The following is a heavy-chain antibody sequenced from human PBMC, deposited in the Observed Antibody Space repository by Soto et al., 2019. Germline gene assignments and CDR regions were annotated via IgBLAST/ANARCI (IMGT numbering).Heavy chain of an antibody. CDR1: GFTFSSYG. D-gene: IGHD3-10*01. J-gene: IGHJ3*02. Sequence: PGGSLRLSCAASGFTFSSYGMHWVRQAPGKGLEWVAVISYDGSNKYYADSVKGRFTISRDNAKNSLYLQMNSLRAEDTAVYYCAFAGSGSYSNVPDAFDIWGQGTMVTVSS. CDR2: ISYDGSNK. CDR3: AFAGSGSYSNVPDAFDI. V-gene: IGHV3-30*03.